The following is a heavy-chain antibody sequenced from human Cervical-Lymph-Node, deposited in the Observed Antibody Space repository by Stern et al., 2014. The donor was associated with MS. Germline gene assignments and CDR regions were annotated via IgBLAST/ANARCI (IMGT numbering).Heavy chain of an antibody. J-gene: IGHJ5*01. D-gene: IGHD3-22*01. CDR1: GYTFPNYY. CDR2: TNPSGGSP. V-gene: IGHV1-46*01. CDR3: TRARYHYDSSGYFYFFDF. Sequence: AQLVESGAEVRKPGASVKVSCKASGYTFPNYYLHWVRQAPGQGLEWMGMTNPSGGSPSYAEKFQGKITMTRDSSTSTVYMELSSLTSEDTALYYCTRARYHYDSSGYFYFFDFWGQGTPVTVSS.